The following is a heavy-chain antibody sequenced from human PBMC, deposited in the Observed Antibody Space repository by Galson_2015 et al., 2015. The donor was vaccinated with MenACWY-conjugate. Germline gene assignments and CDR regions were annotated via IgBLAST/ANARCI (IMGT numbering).Heavy chain of an antibody. CDR3: ARGYCDGGNCYGLPHQAMDV. CDR1: GFTFSVYS. CDR2: VSTRSTAI. Sequence: SLRLSCAASGFTFSVYSMNWVRQAPGKGLEWVSYVSTRSTAIYYADSVKGRFTISRDNAKNSLYLQMNSLRAEDTAVYYCARGYCDGGNCYGLPHQAMDVWVQGTTVTVSS. D-gene: IGHD2-15*01. J-gene: IGHJ6*02. V-gene: IGHV3-48*04.